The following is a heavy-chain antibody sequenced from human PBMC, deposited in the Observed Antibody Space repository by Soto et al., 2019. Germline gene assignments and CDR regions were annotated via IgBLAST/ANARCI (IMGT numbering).Heavy chain of an antibody. D-gene: IGHD5-18*01. CDR1: GFTFSSYW. CDR2: IKQDGSEK. CDR3: ARGLNTAMVTHYYYYYYMDV. Sequence: GESLKISCAASGFTFSSYWMSWVRQAPGKGLEWVANIKQDGSEKYYVDSVKGRFTISRDNAKNSLYLQMNSLRAEDTAVYYCARGLNTAMVTHYYYYYYMDVWGKGTTVTVSS. J-gene: IGHJ6*03. V-gene: IGHV3-7*01.